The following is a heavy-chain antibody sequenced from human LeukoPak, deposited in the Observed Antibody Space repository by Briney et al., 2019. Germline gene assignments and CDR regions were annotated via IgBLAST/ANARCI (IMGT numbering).Heavy chain of an antibody. J-gene: IGHJ4*02. CDR2: ISGRGDTT. Sequence: PGGSLRLSCAASGFIFSNYAMNWVRQAPGKGLEWVAVISGRGDTTYFPDSVKSRLTISRDDSKNMVFLQMNSLRVEDTAIYYCAKSSTRDAPLGYFDYWGQGALVTASS. CDR1: GFIFSNYA. CDR3: AKSSTRDAPLGYFDY. V-gene: IGHV3-23*01.